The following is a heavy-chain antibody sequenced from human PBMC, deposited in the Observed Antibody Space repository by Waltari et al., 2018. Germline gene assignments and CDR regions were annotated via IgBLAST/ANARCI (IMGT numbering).Heavy chain of an antibody. D-gene: IGHD2-21*02. CDR3: ATDGDCDCSLCLAQ. J-gene: IGHJ4*02. V-gene: IGHV3-53*01. CDR1: GFIVSTNY. CDR2: SDNDAPK. Sequence: EVQLVESGGGVIQPGGSLRLACAAAGFIVSTNYMRWVRQAPGQGLEWVSGSDNDAPKRYAVSATCPFTVSSDKSKNMVHLQMVSLRAEDTAVYYCATDGDCDCSLCLAQWGQGPLVTVSS.